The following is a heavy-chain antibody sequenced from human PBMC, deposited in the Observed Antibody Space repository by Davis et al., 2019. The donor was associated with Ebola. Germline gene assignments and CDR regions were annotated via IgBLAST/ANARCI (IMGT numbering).Heavy chain of an antibody. D-gene: IGHD3-22*01. CDR1: DFTFSSHA. CDR3: ATEVGSGYYLGDYYYYGMDV. V-gene: IGHV3-23*01. J-gene: IGHJ6*04. Sequence: GESLKISCAASDFTFSSHAMSWVRQAPGKGLEWVSAISGSGGSTYYADSVKGRFTISRDNSKNTLYLQMNSLRAEDTAVYYCATEVGSGYYLGDYYYYGMDVWGKGTTVTVSS. CDR2: ISGSGGST.